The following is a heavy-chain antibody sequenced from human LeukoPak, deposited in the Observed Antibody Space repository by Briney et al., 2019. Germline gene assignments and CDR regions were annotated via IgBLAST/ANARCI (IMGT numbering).Heavy chain of an antibody. D-gene: IGHD6-13*01. CDR2: ISYDGSNK. J-gene: IGHJ4*02. V-gene: IGHV3-30-3*01. Sequence: GGSLRLSCAASGFTFSSYAMHWVRQAPGKGLEWVAVISYDGSNKYYADSVKGRFTISRDNSKNTLYLQMNSLRAEDTAVYYCARGSRTAAAGTSFDYWGQGTLVTVSS. CDR3: ARGSRTAAAGTSFDY. CDR1: GFTFSSYA.